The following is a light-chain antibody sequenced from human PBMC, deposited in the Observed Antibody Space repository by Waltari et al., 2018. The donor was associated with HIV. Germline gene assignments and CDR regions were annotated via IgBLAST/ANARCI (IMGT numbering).Light chain of an antibody. V-gene: IGLV2-14*03. Sequence: SALTQPASVSGSPGQPIIISCTGTSTDVGAYNYVSWYQLHPGKAPKLMIYDVSNRPSGVSDRFSGSKSANTASLTISGLQAEDEAHYYCSSYTSSSTVVFGGGTKLTVL. J-gene: IGLJ2*01. CDR1: STDVGAYNY. CDR3: SSYTSSSTVV. CDR2: DVS.